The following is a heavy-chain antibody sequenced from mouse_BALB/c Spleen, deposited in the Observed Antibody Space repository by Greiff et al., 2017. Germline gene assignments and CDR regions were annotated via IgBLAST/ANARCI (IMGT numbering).Heavy chain of an antibody. J-gene: IGHJ2*01. D-gene: IGHD2-10*02. V-gene: IGHV1-5*01. CDR3: TRRGYGNYLDY. CDR1: GYTFTSYW. Sequence: VQLQQSGTVLARPGASVKMSCKASGYTFTSYWMHWVKQRPGQGLEWIGAIYPGNSDTSYNQKFKGKAKLTAVTSTSTAYMELSSLTNEDSAVYYCTRRGYGNYLDYWGQGTTLTVSS. CDR2: IYPGNSDT.